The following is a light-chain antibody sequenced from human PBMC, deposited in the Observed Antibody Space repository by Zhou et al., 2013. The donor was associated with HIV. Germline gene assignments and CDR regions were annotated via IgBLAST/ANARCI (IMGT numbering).Light chain of an antibody. Sequence: IQLTQSPSSLSASVGDRVTITCRASRTIGPWLAWYQQKPGGAPKLLVYQASTLESGVSSRFSGRGSGAEFHLSIVSLQPDDFATYYCQDYGDSSKTFGRGTRVEMK. CDR2: QAS. V-gene: IGKV1-5*03. CDR3: QDYGDSSKT. J-gene: IGKJ4*02. CDR1: RTIGPW.